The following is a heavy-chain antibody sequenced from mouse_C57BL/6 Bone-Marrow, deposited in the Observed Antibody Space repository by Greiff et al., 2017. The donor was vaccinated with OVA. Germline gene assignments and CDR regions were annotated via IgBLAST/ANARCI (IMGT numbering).Heavy chain of an antibody. Sequence: QVQLKQPGAELVKPGASVKLSCKASGYTFTSYWMQWVKQRPGQGLEWIGEIDPSDSYTNYNQKFKGKATLTVDTSSSTAYMQLSSLTSEDSAVYYCARQLRPAWFAYWGQGTLVTVSA. CDR3: ARQLRPAWFAY. V-gene: IGHV1-50*01. CDR1: GYTFTSYW. D-gene: IGHD3-2*02. CDR2: IDPSDSYT. J-gene: IGHJ3*01.